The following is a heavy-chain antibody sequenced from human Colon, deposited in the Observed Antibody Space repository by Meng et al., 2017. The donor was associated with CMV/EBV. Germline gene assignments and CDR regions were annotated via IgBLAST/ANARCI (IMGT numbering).Heavy chain of an antibody. D-gene: IGHD3-16*02. J-gene: IGHJ4*02. CDR1: GFNFKVYY. V-gene: IGHV3-11*04. CDR3: VASSVIAPFY. CDR2: ITDTSRLI. Sequence: LSCAASGFNFKVYYLGWIRQAPGKGLEWISYITDTSRLIYYADSIRGRFTISRDNAKNALYLQMNSLRAEDAAVYYCVASSVIAPFYWGQGTLVTVSS.